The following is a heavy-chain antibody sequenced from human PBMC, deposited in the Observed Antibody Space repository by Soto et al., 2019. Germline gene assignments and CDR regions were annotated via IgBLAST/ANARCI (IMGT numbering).Heavy chain of an antibody. V-gene: IGHV4-4*07. Sequence: SETLSLTCSVSGGSINSYWWSWIRQPAGKGLEWIGRVYSSGTTDYNPSLNSRATLSVETSKNQFSLKLSSVTAADTAVYYCARDIGSYAYGEGYWGQGIQVTVSS. J-gene: IGHJ4*02. CDR1: GGSINSYW. CDR2: VYSSGTT. CDR3: ARDIGSYAYGEGY. D-gene: IGHD3-10*01.